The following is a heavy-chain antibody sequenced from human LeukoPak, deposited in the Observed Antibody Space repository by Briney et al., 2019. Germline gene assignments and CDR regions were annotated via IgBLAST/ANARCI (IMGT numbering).Heavy chain of an antibody. CDR2: TYYRSKWYN. CDR3: ARDGMAVAVGYFDL. J-gene: IGHJ2*01. CDR1: GDSVSSNSAT. D-gene: IGHD6-19*01. V-gene: IGHV6-1*01. Sequence: SQTLSLTCAISGDSVSSNSATWNWIRQSPSRGLEWLGRTYYRSKWYNDYAASVKSRITIKPDTSKNQFSLQLDSVTPEDTAVYYCARDGMAVAVGYFDLWGRGTLVTVSS.